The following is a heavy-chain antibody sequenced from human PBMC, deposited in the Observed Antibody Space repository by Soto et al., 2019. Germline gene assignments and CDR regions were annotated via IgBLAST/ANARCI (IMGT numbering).Heavy chain of an antibody. J-gene: IGHJ6*02. V-gene: IGHV1-18*01. CDR2: ISAYNGNT. CDR3: ARWMEMATITPWGYYYGMDV. Sequence: QVQLVQSGAEVKKPGASVKVSCKASGYTFTSYGISWVRQAPGQGLEWMGWISAYNGNTNYAQKLQGRVTMTTDTSTXTXYXXLRSLRSDDTALYYCARWMEMATITPWGYYYGMDVWGQGTTVTVSS. D-gene: IGHD5-12*01. CDR1: GYTFTSYG.